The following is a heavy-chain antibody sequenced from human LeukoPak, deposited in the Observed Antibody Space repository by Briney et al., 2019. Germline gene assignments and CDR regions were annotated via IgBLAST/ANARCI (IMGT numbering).Heavy chain of an antibody. D-gene: IGHD2/OR15-2a*01. V-gene: IGHV4-59*08. CDR1: GAPITRYY. CDR3: AGHHPRNTVDF. Sequence: SETLSLTCTVSGAPITRYYWSWIRQPPGKGLEWIAYISDIGSINYNPSLKSRVTISLDTSKNQFSLKLSSVTAADTAVYYCAGHHPRNTVDFWGQGTLVTVSS. J-gene: IGHJ4*02. CDR2: ISDIGSI.